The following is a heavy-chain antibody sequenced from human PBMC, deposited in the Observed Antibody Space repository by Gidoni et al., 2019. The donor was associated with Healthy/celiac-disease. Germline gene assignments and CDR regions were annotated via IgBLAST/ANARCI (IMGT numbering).Heavy chain of an antibody. V-gene: IGHV4-59*01. CDR3: ARASYDILTGSDYYYYGMDV. J-gene: IGHJ6*02. CDR1: GGSISSYY. Sequence: QVQLQESGPGLVKPSETLSLTCTVSGGSISSYYWSWIRQPPGKGLEWIGYIYYSGSTNYNPSLKSRVTISVDTSKNQFSLKLSSVTAADTAVYYCARASYDILTGSDYYYYGMDVWGQGTTVTVSS. D-gene: IGHD3-9*01. CDR2: IYYSGST.